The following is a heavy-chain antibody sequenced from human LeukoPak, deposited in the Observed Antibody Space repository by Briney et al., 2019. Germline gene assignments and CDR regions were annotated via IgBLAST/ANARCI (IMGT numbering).Heavy chain of an antibody. D-gene: IGHD2-2*01. CDR3: AKDYHTNGMDV. J-gene: IGHJ6*02. V-gene: IGHV3-43*01. CDR1: GFTFDDYT. CDR2: ISWDGGST. Sequence: PGGSLRLSCAASGFTFDDYTMHWVRQAPGKGLEWVSLISWDGGSTYYADSVKGRFTISRDNSKNSLYLQMNSLRTEDTAMYCCAKDYHTNGMDVWGQGTTVTVSS.